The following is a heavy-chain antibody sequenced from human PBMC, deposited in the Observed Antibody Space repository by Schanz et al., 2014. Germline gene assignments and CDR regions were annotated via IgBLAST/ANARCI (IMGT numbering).Heavy chain of an antibody. V-gene: IGHV1-69*02. CDR1: GVTFSSST. D-gene: IGHD2-15*01. J-gene: IGHJ1*01. CDR3: AQVDRPRYWVLAGRGAGATNNYF. CDR2: IIPILDKT. Sequence: SCNASGVTFSSSTLTWVRQAPGQCLEWMGRIIPILDKTNYAQKFQGRVTMTADKSTSTVFMKESGLRYEYTVVYNLAQVDRPRYWVLAGRGAGATNNYF.